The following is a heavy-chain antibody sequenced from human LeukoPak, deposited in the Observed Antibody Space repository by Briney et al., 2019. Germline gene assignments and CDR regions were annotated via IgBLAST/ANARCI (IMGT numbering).Heavy chain of an antibody. V-gene: IGHV7-4-1*02. J-gene: IGHJ6*03. CDR2: IHPSTGNP. Sequence: ASVKVSCKASGYTFTNYAMNWVRQAPGQGLEWMGWIHPSTGNPTYAQGFTGRFVFSLDTSVSTAYLQISSLKAEDTAVYYCATHIAVAGTSSPNYYYYYYMDVWGKGTTVTVSS. D-gene: IGHD6-19*01. CDR1: GYTFTNYA. CDR3: ATHIAVAGTSSPNYYYYYYMDV.